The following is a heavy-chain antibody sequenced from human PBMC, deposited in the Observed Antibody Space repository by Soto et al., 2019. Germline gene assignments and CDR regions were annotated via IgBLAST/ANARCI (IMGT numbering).Heavy chain of an antibody. Sequence: PWETLSLTCRVSGDSISGDYWIWIRQRPGKGLEWIGYVYYSGSTNYNPSCKSRVTISVDTPKNQFSLKLTSVTAAATAVYYCARGVATIGPWGQGTLVTVSS. V-gene: IGHV4-59*13. J-gene: IGHJ5*02. CDR1: GDSISGDY. D-gene: IGHD5-12*01. CDR3: ARGVATIGP. CDR2: VYYSGST.